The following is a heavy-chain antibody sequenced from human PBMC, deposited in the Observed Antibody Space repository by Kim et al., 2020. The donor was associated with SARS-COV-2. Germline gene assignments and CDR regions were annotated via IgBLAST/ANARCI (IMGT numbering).Heavy chain of an antibody. Sequence: SETLSLTCAVYGGSFSGYYWSWIRQPPGKGLEWIGEINHSGSTTYNPSLTSRGTISVDTSKNQFSLTLSSVTAADTAVYYCAGPNSVADYWGQGTLVTVSS. CDR2: INHSGST. CDR1: GGSFSGYY. CDR3: AGPNSVADY. V-gene: IGHV4-34*01. D-gene: IGHD1-26*01. J-gene: IGHJ4*02.